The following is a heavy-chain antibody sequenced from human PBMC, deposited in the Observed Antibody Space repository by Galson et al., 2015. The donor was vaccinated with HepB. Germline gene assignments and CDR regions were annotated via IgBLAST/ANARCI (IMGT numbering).Heavy chain of an antibody. V-gene: IGHV3-15*01. CDR2: IKSKTDGGTT. CDR3: TTGDLALQYYDFWSGSPDFDY. CDR1: GFTFSNAW. Sequence: SLRLSCAASGFTFSNAWMSWVRQAPGKGLEWVGRIKSKTDGGTTDYAAPVKGRFTISRDDSKNTLYLQMNSLKTEDTAVYYCTTGDLALQYYDFWSGSPDFDYWGQGTLVTVSS. J-gene: IGHJ4*02. D-gene: IGHD3-3*01.